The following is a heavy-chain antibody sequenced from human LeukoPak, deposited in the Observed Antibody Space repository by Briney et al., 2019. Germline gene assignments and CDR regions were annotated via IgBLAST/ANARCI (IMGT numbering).Heavy chain of an antibody. J-gene: IGHJ4*02. CDR1: GFTFSSYE. CDR2: ISSSGSTI. CDR3: AREGVYDSWDY. D-gene: IGHD3-3*01. Sequence: PGGSLRLSCAASGFTFSSYEMNWVRQAPGKGLVWVSYISSSGSTIYYVDSVKGRFTISRDNAKNSLYLQMSSLRAEDTAVYYCAREGVYDSWDYWGQGTLVTVSS. V-gene: IGHV3-48*03.